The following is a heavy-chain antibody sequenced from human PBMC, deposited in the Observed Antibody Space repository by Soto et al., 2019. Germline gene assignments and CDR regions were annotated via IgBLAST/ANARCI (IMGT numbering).Heavy chain of an antibody. CDR1: GGSISSYY. J-gene: IGHJ4*02. CDR3: ARCRYDILTGDTYYFDY. D-gene: IGHD3-9*01. CDR2: IYYSGST. Sequence: SETLSLTCTVSGGSISSYYWSWIRQPPGKGLEWIGYIYYSGSTNYNPSLKSRVTISVDTSKNQFSLKLSSVTAADTAVYYCARCRYDILTGDTYYFDYWGQGTLVTVSS. V-gene: IGHV4-59*01.